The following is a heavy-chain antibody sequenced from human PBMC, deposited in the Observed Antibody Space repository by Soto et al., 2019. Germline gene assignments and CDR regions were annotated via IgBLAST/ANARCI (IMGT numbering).Heavy chain of an antibody. CDR2: ISSDSSTV. CDR1: GFTFSDHG. CDR3: ARGNRPAWRENWGYYEEYFFDY. J-gene: IGHJ4*02. D-gene: IGHD7-27*01. V-gene: IGHV3-48*04. Sequence: GGSLKLSCAASGFTFSDHGMNWVRQAPGKGLEWVPYISSDSSTVYYAESVKGRLTISGDNATNSLFLQLNSLRAGATAVYYCARGNRPAWRENWGYYEEYFFDYWGQGTPVTVSS.